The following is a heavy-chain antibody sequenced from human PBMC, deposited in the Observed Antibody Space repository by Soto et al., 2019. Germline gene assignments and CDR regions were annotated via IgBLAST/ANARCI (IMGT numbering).Heavy chain of an antibody. V-gene: IGHV3-21*01. CDR1: GFTFSSNA. D-gene: IGHD3-22*01. Sequence: EVQLLESGGDLVQPGGSLRLSCAASGFTFSSNAMSWVRQAPGKGLEWVSSISSSSSYIYYADSVKGRFTISRDNAKNSLYLQMNSLRAEDTAVYYCARYYYDSSGEARGFDYWGQGTLVTVSS. CDR2: ISSSSSYI. CDR3: ARYYYDSSGEARGFDY. J-gene: IGHJ4*02.